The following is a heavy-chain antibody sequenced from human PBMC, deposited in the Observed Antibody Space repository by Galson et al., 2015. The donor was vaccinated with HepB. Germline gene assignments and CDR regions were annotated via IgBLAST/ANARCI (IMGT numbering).Heavy chain of an antibody. V-gene: IGHV2-5*02. CDR2: IYWDDDK. Sequence: PALVKPTQTLTLPCTFAGFSLSTSGVGVGWIRQPPGKALEWLALIYWDDDKRYSPSLKSRLTITKDTSKNQVVLTMTNMDPVDTATYYCARSLPVLLWRVGFDYWGQGTLVTVSS. CDR3: ARSLPVLLWRVGFDY. D-gene: IGHD3-10*01. CDR1: GFSLSTSGVG. J-gene: IGHJ4*02.